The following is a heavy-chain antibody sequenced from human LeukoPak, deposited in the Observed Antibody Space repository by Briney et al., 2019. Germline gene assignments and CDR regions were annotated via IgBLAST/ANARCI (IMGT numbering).Heavy chain of an antibody. D-gene: IGHD2-15*01. Sequence: GESLKISCKGSGYSFTSYWISWLRQMPGKGLEWMGRIEPSDSYTNYSPSFQGHVTISADKSISTAYLQWSSLTALYSGMYCCARCGRYCSGGGPNWFDPWGQGTLVTVSS. CDR1: GYSFTSYW. CDR3: ARCGRYCSGGGPNWFDP. V-gene: IGHV5-10-1*01. CDR2: IEPSDSYT. J-gene: IGHJ5*02.